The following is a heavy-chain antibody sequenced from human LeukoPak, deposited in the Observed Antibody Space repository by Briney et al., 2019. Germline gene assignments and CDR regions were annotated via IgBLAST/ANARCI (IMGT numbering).Heavy chain of an antibody. Sequence: GGSLRLSCAASGFTFNSYAMYWVRQAPGKGLEWVSGIFGSGGSAHYADSVKGRFTISRDNSKNTVYLQMDSLRVEDTAVYYCAKVGIRISLIVVVFTTADDWYFDLWGRGTLVTVSS. CDR3: AKVGIRISLIVVVFTTADDWYFDL. D-gene: IGHD3-22*01. CDR1: GFTFNSYA. V-gene: IGHV3-23*01. CDR2: IFGSGGSA. J-gene: IGHJ2*01.